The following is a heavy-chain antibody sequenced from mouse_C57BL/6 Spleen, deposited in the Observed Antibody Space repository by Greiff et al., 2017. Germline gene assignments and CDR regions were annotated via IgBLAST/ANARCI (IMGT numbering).Heavy chain of an antibody. CDR2: IEPNSGGT. CDR3: ARIPLVGYFCV. Sequence: QVQLQQPGAELVKPGASVKLSCKASGYTFNSYWMHWVKQRPGRGLEWIGRIEPNSGGTKYNEKFKSKATLTVDKPSSTAFLQLSSLTSADSGVYYFARIPLVGYFCVWGTGTTVTVSS. V-gene: IGHV1-72*01. J-gene: IGHJ1*03. CDR1: GYTFNSYW.